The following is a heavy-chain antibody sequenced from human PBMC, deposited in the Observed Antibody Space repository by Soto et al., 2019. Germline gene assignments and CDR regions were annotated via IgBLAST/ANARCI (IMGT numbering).Heavy chain of an antibody. CDR3: ARDGRRNYYDSSGLLDY. J-gene: IGHJ4*02. CDR2: IYYSGST. CDR1: GGSISSYY. D-gene: IGHD3-22*01. V-gene: IGHV4-59*01. Sequence: SETLSLTCTVSGGSISSYYWSWIRQPPGKGLEWIGYIYYSGSTNYNPSLKSRVTISVDTSKNQFSLKLSSVTAADTAVYYCARDGRRNYYDSSGLLDYWGQGTLVTVSS.